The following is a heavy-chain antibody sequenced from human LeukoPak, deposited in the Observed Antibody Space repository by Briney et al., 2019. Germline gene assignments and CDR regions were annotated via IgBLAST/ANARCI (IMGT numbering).Heavy chain of an antibody. CDR1: GYTFTGYY. J-gene: IGHJ4*02. D-gene: IGHD4-17*01. CDR3: AGAATVTTSLDY. V-gene: IGHV1-2*02. CDR2: INPNSGGT. Sequence: ASVKVSCTASGYTFTGYYMHWVRQAPGHGLEWMGWINPNSGGTNYAQKFQGRVTMTRDTSISTAYMELSRLRSDDTVVYYGAGAATVTTSLDYWGQGTLVTVSS.